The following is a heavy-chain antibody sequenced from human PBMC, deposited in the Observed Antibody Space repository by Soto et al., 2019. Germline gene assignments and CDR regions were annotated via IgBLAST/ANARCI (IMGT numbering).Heavy chain of an antibody. CDR3: GRDTYYDGSGYHSGGVDF. J-gene: IGHJ4*02. CDR2: ISGSGGST. D-gene: IGHD3-22*01. CDR1: GFPFSSYA. V-gene: IGHV3-23*01. Sequence: GGSLRLSCAASGFPFSSYAMSWVRQAPGKWLEWVSAISGSGGSTYYADSVKGRFTISRDNSKNTLYLQMNSLRDEDTAVYYCGRDTYYDGSGYHSGGVDFWGQGTLVTVSS.